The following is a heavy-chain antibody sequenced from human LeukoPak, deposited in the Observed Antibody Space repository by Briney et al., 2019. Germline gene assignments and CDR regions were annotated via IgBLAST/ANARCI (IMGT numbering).Heavy chain of an antibody. Sequence: PGGSLRLSCAASGFTFSSYAMSWVRQAPGKGLEWVSAISGSGDSTYYADSVKGRFTISRDNSKNTLYLQINSLRAEDTAVYYCARRPTMTNTRLDYWGQGTLVTVSS. CDR1: GFTFSSYA. D-gene: IGHD2-8*01. CDR3: ARRPTMTNTRLDY. J-gene: IGHJ4*02. CDR2: ISGSGDST. V-gene: IGHV3-23*01.